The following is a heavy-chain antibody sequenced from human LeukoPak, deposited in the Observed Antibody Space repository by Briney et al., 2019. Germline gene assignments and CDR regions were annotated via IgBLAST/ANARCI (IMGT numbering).Heavy chain of an antibody. V-gene: IGHV3-9*01. CDR3: AKDMGGGSSWSPLDY. J-gene: IGHJ4*02. CDR1: GSTFDDYA. CDR2: ISWNSGNI. D-gene: IGHD6-13*01. Sequence: PGGSLRPSCAASGSTFDDYAMHWVRQAPGKGLEWVSGISWNSGNIDYADSVKGRFTISRDNAKNSLYLQMNSLRAEDTALYYCAKDMGGGSSWSPLDYWGQGTLVTVSS.